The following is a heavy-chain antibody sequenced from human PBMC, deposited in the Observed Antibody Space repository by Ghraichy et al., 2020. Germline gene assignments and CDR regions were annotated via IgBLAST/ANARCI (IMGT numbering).Heavy chain of an antibody. CDR2: ISGSGGST. D-gene: IGHD5-12*01. V-gene: IGHV3-23*01. CDR3: AKFGWLRTIYPTDYYGMDV. J-gene: IGHJ6*02. CDR1: GFTFSSYA. Sequence: GGSLRLSCAASGFTFSSYAMSWVRQAPGKGLEWVSAISGSGGSTYYADSVKGRFTISRDNSKNTLYLQMNSLRAEDTAVYYCAKFGWLRTIYPTDYYGMDVWGQGTTVTVSS.